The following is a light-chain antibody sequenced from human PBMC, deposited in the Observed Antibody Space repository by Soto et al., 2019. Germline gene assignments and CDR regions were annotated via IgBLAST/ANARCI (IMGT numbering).Light chain of an antibody. Sequence: QPVLTQPPSASASLGASVKLTCTLSSEHSTYAIAWHQQQPEKGPRYLMKLNSDGSHNKGDGIPDRFSGSSSGAERYLTISSLQSEDEADYYCQTWGTGIRVFGGGTKLTVL. CDR2: LNSDGSH. CDR1: SEHSTYA. V-gene: IGLV4-69*01. CDR3: QTWGTGIRV. J-gene: IGLJ3*02.